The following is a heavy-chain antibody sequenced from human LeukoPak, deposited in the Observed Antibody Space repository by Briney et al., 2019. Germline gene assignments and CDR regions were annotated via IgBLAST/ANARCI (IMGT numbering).Heavy chain of an antibody. CDR3: AREGNCSGGSCYYYYYGMDV. J-gene: IGHJ6*02. CDR1: GYTFTSYG. CDR2: ISAYNGHT. V-gene: IGHV1-18*01. D-gene: IGHD2-15*01. Sequence: ASVKVSCKASGYTFTSYGISWVRQAPGQGLEWMGWISAYNGHTNYAQKLQGRVTMTTDTSTSTAYMELRSLRSDDTAVYYRAREGNCSGGSCYYYYYGMDVWGQGTTVTVSS.